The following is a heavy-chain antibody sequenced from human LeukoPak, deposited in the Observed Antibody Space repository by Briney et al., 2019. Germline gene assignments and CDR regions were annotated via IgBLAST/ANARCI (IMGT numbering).Heavy chain of an antibody. V-gene: IGHV3-9*03. D-gene: IGHD3-22*01. CDR3: AKGHSSGYYAGLDY. CDR1: GFTFDDYA. CDR2: ISWNSGSI. Sequence: PGGSQRLSCAASGFTFDDYAMHWVRQAPGKGLEWVSGISWNSGSIGYADSVKGRFTISRDNAKNSLYLQMNSLRAEDMALYYCAKGHSSGYYAGLDYWGQGTLVTVSS. J-gene: IGHJ4*02.